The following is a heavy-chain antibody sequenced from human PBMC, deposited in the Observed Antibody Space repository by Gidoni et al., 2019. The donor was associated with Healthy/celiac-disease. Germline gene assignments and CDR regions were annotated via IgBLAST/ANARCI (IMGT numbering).Heavy chain of an antibody. Sequence: EVQLVESGEGLVQPGGSLRLSCAASGFTFSSYAMHWVRQAPGKGLEYVSAISSNGGSTYYADSVKGRFTISRDNSKNTLYLQMGSLRAEDMAVYYCARGSSGYDHGAFDYWGQGTLVTVSS. J-gene: IGHJ4*02. V-gene: IGHV3-64*02. CDR1: GFTFSSYA. CDR3: ARGSSGYDHGAFDY. CDR2: ISSNGGST. D-gene: IGHD5-12*01.